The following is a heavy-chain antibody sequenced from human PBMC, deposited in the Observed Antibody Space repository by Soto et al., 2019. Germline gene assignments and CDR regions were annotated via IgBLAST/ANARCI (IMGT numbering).Heavy chain of an antibody. CDR1: GDTFSSYA. J-gene: IGHJ6*02. D-gene: IGHD3-22*01. V-gene: IGHV1-69*01. CDR3: ARDGSGYRSRASPMDV. Sequence: QVQLVQSGAEVKKPGSSVKVSCKASGDTFSSYAISWVRQAPGQGLEWMGGIIPIFGTANYAQKFQGRVPITADESTSTAYMELSSLRSEDTAVYYCARDGSGYRSRASPMDVWGQGTTVTVSS. CDR2: IIPIFGTA.